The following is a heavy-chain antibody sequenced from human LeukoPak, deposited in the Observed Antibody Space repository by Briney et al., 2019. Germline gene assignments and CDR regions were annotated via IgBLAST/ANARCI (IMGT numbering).Heavy chain of an antibody. J-gene: IGHJ5*02. CDR1: GGSISSYY. D-gene: IGHD3-3*01. Sequence: SETLSLTCTVSGGSISSYYWNWIRQPPGKGLEWIGYIYYSGSTNYNPSLKSRVTISVDTSKNQFSLKLSSVTAADTAVYYCARVIKSDFGVVIMLNNWFDPWGQGTLVTVSS. CDR2: IYYSGST. CDR3: ARVIKSDFGVVIMLNNWFDP. V-gene: IGHV4-59*12.